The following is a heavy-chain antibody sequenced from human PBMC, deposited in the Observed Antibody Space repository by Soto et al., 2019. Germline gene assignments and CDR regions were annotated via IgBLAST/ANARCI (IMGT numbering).Heavy chain of an antibody. CDR1: GFTFIDYV. V-gene: IGHV3-23*01. J-gene: IGHJ6*02. D-gene: IGHD2-15*01. Sequence: PGGSLRLSCEASGFTFIDYVMNLGRHCPLKGLEWVSTIGRGDDKYYADSVKGRFTISRDTSKNTLFLQMNSLRAEDTALYFCAKDGTTGGQHYYGMDVWGQGTTVTVSS. CDR2: IGRGDDK. CDR3: AKDGTTGGQHYYGMDV.